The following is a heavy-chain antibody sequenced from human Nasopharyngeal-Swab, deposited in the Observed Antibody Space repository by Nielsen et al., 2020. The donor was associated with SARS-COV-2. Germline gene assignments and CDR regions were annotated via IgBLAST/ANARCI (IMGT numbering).Heavy chain of an antibody. Sequence: VRQAPGKGLEWVSAISGSGGSTYYADSVKGRFTISRDNSKNTLYLQMNSLRAEDTAVYYCASDPYYDTSDDAFDIWSQGTMVTVSS. V-gene: IGHV3-23*01. D-gene: IGHD3-22*01. CDR3: ASDPYYDTSDDAFDI. CDR2: ISGSGGST. J-gene: IGHJ3*02.